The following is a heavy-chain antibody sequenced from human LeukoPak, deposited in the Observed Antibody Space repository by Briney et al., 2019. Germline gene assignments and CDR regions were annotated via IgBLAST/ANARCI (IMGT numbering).Heavy chain of an antibody. Sequence: SETLSLTCTVSGGSISSYYWSWIRQPPGKGLEWIGYMYYRGNTNYDPSLKSRVTISIDTSKNQFSLKLSSVIAADTAVYYCARVERQLWLRYPSYWFDPWGQGTLVTVSS. V-gene: IGHV4-59*01. CDR3: ARVERQLWLRYPSYWFDP. CDR2: MYYRGNT. D-gene: IGHD5-18*01. J-gene: IGHJ5*02. CDR1: GGSISSYY.